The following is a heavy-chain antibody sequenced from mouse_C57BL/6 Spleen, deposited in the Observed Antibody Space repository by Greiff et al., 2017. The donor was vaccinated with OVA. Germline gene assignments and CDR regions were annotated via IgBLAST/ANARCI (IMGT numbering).Heavy chain of an antibody. V-gene: IGHV1-50*01. D-gene: IGHD2-4*01. Sequence: QVQLQQSGAELVKPGASVKLSCKASGYTFTSYWMQWVKQRPGQGLEWIGEIDPSDSYTNYNQKFKGKATLTVDTSSSTAYMQLSSLTSEDSAVDYCARHHDYADAMDYWGQGTSVTVSS. CDR1: GYTFTSYW. CDR3: ARHHDYADAMDY. J-gene: IGHJ4*01. CDR2: IDPSDSYT.